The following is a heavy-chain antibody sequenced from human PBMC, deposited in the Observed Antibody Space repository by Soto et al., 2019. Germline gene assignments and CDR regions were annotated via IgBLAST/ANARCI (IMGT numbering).Heavy chain of an antibody. CDR1: GGYISRNY. CDR2: IFDSENT. Sequence: QVQLQESGPGLVKPSETLSLTCSVSGGYISRNYWSWIRQPPGKGLEWMGDIFDSENTNYNPSLKSRVTMSVDTSKNQFSLKLSSVTAADTAVYYCARVLSNYYDASAYWGFDYWGQGTLVSVSS. D-gene: IGHD3-22*01. CDR3: ARVLSNYYDASAYWGFDY. J-gene: IGHJ4*02. V-gene: IGHV4-59*01.